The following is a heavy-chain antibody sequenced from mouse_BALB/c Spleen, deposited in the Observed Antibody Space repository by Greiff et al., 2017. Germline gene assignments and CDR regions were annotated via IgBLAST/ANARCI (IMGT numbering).Heavy chain of an antibody. J-gene: IGHJ2*01. CDR1: GYTFTSYV. CDR3: ASPIKYYGSSESVDY. V-gene: IGHV1-14*01. CDR2: INPYNDGT. Sequence: VQLLQSGPELVKPGASVKMSCKASGYTFTSYVMHWVKQKPGQGLEWIGYINPYNDGTKYNEKFKGKATLTSDKSSSTAYMELSSLTSEDSAVYYGASPIKYYGSSESVDYWGQGTTLTVSA. D-gene: IGHD1-1*01.